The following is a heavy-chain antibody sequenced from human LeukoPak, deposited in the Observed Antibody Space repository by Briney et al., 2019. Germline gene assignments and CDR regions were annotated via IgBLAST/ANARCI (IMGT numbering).Heavy chain of an antibody. D-gene: IGHD2-21*02. CDR2: ISAYSGNT. CDR3: ARGREHIVVVTDAFDI. Sequence: GASVKVSCKASGYTFTSYGISWVRQAPGQGLEWMGWISAYSGNTNYAQKLQGRVTMTTDTSTSTAYMELRSLRSDDTAVYYCARGREHIVVVTDAFDIWGQGTMVTVSS. V-gene: IGHV1-18*01. CDR1: GYTFTSYG. J-gene: IGHJ3*02.